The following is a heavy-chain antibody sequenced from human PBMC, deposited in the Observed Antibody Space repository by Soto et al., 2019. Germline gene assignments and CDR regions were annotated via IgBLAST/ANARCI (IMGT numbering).Heavy chain of an antibody. J-gene: IGHJ5*02. CDR2: INHSGST. V-gene: IGHV4-34*01. D-gene: IGHD4-17*01. CDR1: GGSFSGYY. Sequence: SETLSLTCAVYGGSFSGYYWNWIRQPPGKGLEWIGEINHSGSTNYNPSLKSRVTISVDTSKNQFSLKLSSVTAADTAVYYCASQYGDYDRGNWFDPWGQGTLVTVS. CDR3: ASQYGDYDRGNWFDP.